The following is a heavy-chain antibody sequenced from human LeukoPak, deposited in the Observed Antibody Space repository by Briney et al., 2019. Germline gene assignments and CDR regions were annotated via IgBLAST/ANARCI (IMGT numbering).Heavy chain of an antibody. CDR2: INPSGGST. CDR1: GDTFTSYY. CDR3: ARGRRYAVVVPAAMGWFDP. J-gene: IGHJ5*02. V-gene: IGHV1-46*01. Sequence: ASVKVSCKASGDTFTSYYMHWVRQAPGQGLEWMGIINPSGGSTSYAQKFQGRVTMTRDTSTSTVYMELSSLRSEDTAVYYCARGRRYAVVVPAAMGWFDPWGQGTLVTVSS. D-gene: IGHD2-2*01.